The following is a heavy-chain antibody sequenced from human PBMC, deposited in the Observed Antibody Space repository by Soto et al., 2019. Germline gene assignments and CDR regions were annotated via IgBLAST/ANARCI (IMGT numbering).Heavy chain of an antibody. CDR1: GFSLSTSGVG. V-gene: IGHV2-5*01. CDR3: ARQDYYDSSGYYVSDY. CDR2: IYWNDDK. D-gene: IGHD3-22*01. Sequence: VSGPTLVNPTQTLTLTCTFSGFSLSTSGVGVGWIRQPPGKALEWLALIYWNDDKRYSPSLKSRLTITKDTSKNQVVLTMTNMDPVDTATYYCARQDYYDSSGYYVSDYWGQGTLVTVSS. J-gene: IGHJ4*02.